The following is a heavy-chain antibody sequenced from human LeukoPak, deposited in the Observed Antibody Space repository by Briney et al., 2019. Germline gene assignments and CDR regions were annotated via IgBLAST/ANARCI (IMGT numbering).Heavy chain of an antibody. Sequence: GGSMRLSCVASRFTFSNHYMSWVRQAPGKGLEWVATIKPDGSEIFYVDSVKGRFTVSRDNAKNSLYLQMSSLRAEDTAVYHCARNLVHLWNVFDFWGLGTMVTVSS. V-gene: IGHV3-7*01. CDR3: ARNLVHLWNVFDF. CDR2: IKPDGSEI. D-gene: IGHD5-18*01. J-gene: IGHJ3*01. CDR1: RFTFSNHY.